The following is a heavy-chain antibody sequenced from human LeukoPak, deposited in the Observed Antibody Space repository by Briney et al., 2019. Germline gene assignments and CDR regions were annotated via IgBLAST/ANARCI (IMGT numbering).Heavy chain of an antibody. CDR2: IYPGDSDT. CDR3: ARHGTRGYSYGWVHY. Sequence: GESLKFSCKGSGYSFTSYWIGWVRQMPGKGLEWMGIIYPGDSDTRYSPSFQGQVTISADKSISTAYLQWSSLKASDTAMYYCARHGTRGYSYGWVHYWGQGTLVTVSS. D-gene: IGHD5-18*01. V-gene: IGHV5-51*01. CDR1: GYSFTSYW. J-gene: IGHJ4*02.